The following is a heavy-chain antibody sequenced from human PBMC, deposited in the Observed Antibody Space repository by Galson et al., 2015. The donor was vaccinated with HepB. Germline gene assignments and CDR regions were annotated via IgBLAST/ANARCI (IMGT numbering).Heavy chain of an antibody. CDR3: ARQARLLWFGELLIGGAFDI. CDR1: GGSISSYY. Sequence: ETLSLTCTVSGGSISSYYWSWIRQPPGKGLEWIGYIYYSGSTNYNPSLKSRVTISVDTSKNQFSLKLSSVTAADTAVYYCARQARLLWFGELLIGGAFDIWGQGTMVTVSS. J-gene: IGHJ3*02. V-gene: IGHV4-59*08. D-gene: IGHD3-10*01. CDR2: IYYSGST.